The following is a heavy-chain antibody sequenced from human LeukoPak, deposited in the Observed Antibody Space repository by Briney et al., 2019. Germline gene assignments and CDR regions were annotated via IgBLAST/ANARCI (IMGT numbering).Heavy chain of an antibody. J-gene: IGHJ4*02. V-gene: IGHV3-48*03. Sequence: GGSLRLSCAASGFTFSSYEMNWVRQAPGKGLEWVSYISSSGSTIYYADSVKGRFTISRDNAKNSLYLQMNSLRAEDTAVYYCARDPSAYGDPTYDFDYWGQGTLVTVSS. CDR2: ISSSGSTI. CDR1: GFTFSSYE. CDR3: ARDPSAYGDPTYDFDY. D-gene: IGHD4-17*01.